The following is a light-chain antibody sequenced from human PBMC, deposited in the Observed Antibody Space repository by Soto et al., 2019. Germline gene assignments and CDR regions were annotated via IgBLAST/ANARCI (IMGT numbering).Light chain of an antibody. CDR1: QTVNNNY. V-gene: IGKV3-20*01. Sequence: EIVLTQSPATLSLSPGEIATLSFSASQTVNNNYLAWYQQIPGQASRLLISGASGRATGTPDRFSGSASGTDFTLTISRLEPEDFAVYYCQQYGSSPLTFGGGTKVDIK. CDR3: QQYGSSPLT. CDR2: GAS. J-gene: IGKJ4*01.